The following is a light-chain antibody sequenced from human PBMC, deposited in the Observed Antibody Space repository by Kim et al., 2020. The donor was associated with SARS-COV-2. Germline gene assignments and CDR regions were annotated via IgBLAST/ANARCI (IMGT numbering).Light chain of an antibody. Sequence: SYELTQPPSVSVSPGQTARITCSGDALPKQYAYWYQQKPGQAPVLVIYKDSERPSGIPERFSVSSSGTTVTLTISVAQAEDEADYYCQSADSSGTYEVFG. J-gene: IGLJ2*01. V-gene: IGLV3-25*03. CDR2: KDS. CDR1: ALPKQY. CDR3: QSADSSGTYEV.